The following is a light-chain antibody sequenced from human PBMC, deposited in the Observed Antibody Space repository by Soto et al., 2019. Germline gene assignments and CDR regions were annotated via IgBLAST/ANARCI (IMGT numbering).Light chain of an antibody. Sequence: EVVMTQSPAALSVSTGERATLSCRASQSINSNLAWYQQKPGQAPRLLVYGASTMATGIPARFSGTGSGTEFTLTISSLQSEDFAVYYCQQYNTWPGWTFGQGTKVDIK. CDR3: QQYNTWPGWT. CDR2: GAS. CDR1: QSINSN. V-gene: IGKV3-15*01. J-gene: IGKJ1*01.